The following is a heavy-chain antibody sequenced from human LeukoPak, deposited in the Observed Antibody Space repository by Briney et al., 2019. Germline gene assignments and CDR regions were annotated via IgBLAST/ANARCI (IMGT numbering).Heavy chain of an antibody. J-gene: IGHJ4*02. D-gene: IGHD2-15*01. V-gene: IGHV3-30*02. CDR1: GFTFSSYG. Sequence: GGSLRLSCAASGFTFSSYGMHWVRQTPGKGLEWVAIIWSDGSNKYYADSVKGRFTISRDNSKNTLYLQMNSLRAEDTAVYYCAKDGRYCSGGSCYWVTRGYYFDYWGQGTLVTVSS. CDR3: AKDGRYCSGGSCYWVTRGYYFDY. CDR2: IWSDGSNK.